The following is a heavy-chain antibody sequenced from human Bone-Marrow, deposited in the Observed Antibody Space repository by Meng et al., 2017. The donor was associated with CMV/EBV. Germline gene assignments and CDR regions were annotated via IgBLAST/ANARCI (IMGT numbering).Heavy chain of an antibody. Sequence: KVSCKGSGYSFTSYWIGWVRQMPGKGLEWMGIIYPGDSDTRYSPSFQGQVTISADKSISTAYLQWSSLKASDTAMYYCARHGARAVAGTARFDPWGQGTLVTVSS. D-gene: IGHD6-19*01. CDR1: GYSFTSYW. CDR3: ARHGARAVAGTARFDP. V-gene: IGHV5-51*01. CDR2: IYPGDSDT. J-gene: IGHJ5*02.